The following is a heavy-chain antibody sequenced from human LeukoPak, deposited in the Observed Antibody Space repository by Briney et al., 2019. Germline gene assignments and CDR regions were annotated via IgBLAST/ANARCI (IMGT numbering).Heavy chain of an antibody. Sequence: GGSLRLSCAASGFTFSSYAMSWVRQAPGKGLEWVSAISGSGGSTYYADSVKGRFTISRDNSKNTLYLQMNSLRAEDTAVYYCAKDLDMIVVVITTYFDLWGRGTLVTVSS. D-gene: IGHD3-22*01. V-gene: IGHV3-23*01. J-gene: IGHJ2*01. CDR1: GFTFSSYA. CDR2: ISGSGGST. CDR3: AKDLDMIVVVITTYFDL.